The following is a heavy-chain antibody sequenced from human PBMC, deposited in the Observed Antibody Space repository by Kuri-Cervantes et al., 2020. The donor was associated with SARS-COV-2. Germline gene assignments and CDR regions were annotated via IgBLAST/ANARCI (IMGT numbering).Heavy chain of an antibody. D-gene: IGHD3-3*01. J-gene: IGHJ6*02. V-gene: IGHV3-30-3*01. CDR3: ASRFWSGYYQPYYYYGMDV. CDR1: GFTFSSYA. CDR2: ISYDGSNK. Sequence: GESLKISWAASGFTFSSYAMHWVRQAPGKGLEWVAVISYDGSNKYYADSVKGRFTISRDNSKNTLYLQMNSLRAEDTAVYYCASRFWSGYYQPYYYYGMDVRGQGTTVTVSS.